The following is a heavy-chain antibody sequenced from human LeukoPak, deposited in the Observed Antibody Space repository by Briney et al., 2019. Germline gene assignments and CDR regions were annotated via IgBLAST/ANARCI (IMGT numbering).Heavy chain of an antibody. Sequence: GGSLRLSCAASGFTFSSYGMHWVRQAPGKGLEWVAFIRYDGSNKYYAGSVKGRFTISRDNSKNTLYPQMNSLRAEDTAVYYCASELRYFGWLPAAGYWGQGTLVTVSS. CDR1: GFTFSSYG. CDR2: IRYDGSNK. D-gene: IGHD3-9*01. CDR3: ASELRYFGWLPAAGY. J-gene: IGHJ4*02. V-gene: IGHV3-30*02.